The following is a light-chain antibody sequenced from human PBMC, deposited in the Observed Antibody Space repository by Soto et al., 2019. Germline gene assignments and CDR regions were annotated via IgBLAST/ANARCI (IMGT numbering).Light chain of an antibody. CDR3: QQYGSSPLT. J-gene: IGKJ1*01. V-gene: IGKV3-20*01. Sequence: IVVTHSPSTLSLSPGERATLSCRASQSVSSSYLAWYQQKPGQAPRLLIYGASSRATGIPDRFSGSGSGTDFTLTISRLEPEDFAVYYCQQYGSSPLTFGQGTKVDI. CDR1: QSVSSSY. CDR2: GAS.